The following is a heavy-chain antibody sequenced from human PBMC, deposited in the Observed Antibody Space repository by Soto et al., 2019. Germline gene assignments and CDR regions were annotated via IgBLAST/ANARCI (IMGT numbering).Heavy chain of an antibody. V-gene: IGHV3-7*01. D-gene: IGHD2-15*01. Sequence: GGSLRLSCAASGFTFSSYWMSWVRQAPGKGLEWVANIKQDGSEKYYVDSVKGRFTISRDNAKNSLYLQMNSLRAEDTAVYYCARDPGVVAATRDAFDIWGQGTMVTVSS. CDR3: ARDPGVVAATRDAFDI. CDR2: IKQDGSEK. J-gene: IGHJ3*02. CDR1: GFTFSSYW.